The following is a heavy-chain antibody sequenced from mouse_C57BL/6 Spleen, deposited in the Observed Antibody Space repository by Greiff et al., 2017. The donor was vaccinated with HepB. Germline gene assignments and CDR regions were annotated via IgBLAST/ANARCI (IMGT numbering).Heavy chain of an antibody. D-gene: IGHD1-1*01. V-gene: IGHV1-80*01. J-gene: IGHJ1*03. CDR2: IYPGDGDT. Sequence: QVQLQQSGAELVKPGASVKISCKASGYAFSSYWMNWVKQRPGKGLEWIGQIYPGDGDTNYNGKFKGKATLTADKSSSTAYMQLSSLTSEDSAVYFCASSDYYGSSYPYWYFDVWGTGTTVTVSS. CDR1: GYAFSSYW. CDR3: ASSDYYGSSYPYWYFDV.